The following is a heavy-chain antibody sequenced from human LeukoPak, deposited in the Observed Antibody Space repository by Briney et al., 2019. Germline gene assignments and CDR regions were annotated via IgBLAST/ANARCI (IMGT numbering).Heavy chain of an antibody. V-gene: IGHV4-61*02. CDR3: ARHGSRVMATIEDS. CDR1: GGSISSGSYY. Sequence: SETLSLTCTVSGGSISSGSYYWNWIRQPAGKGLEWIGRIYTSGSTKYNPSLKSRLTISIDTSKSQFSLQLSSVTAADTAVYYCARHGSRVMATIEDSWGQGTLVIVSS. D-gene: IGHD5-12*01. J-gene: IGHJ4*02. CDR2: IYTSGST.